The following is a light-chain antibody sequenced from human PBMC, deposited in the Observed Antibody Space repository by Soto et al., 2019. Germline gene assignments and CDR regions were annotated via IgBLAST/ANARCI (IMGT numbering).Light chain of an antibody. CDR1: ETVYDRQ. J-gene: IGKJ1*01. Sequence: EIVLAQSPGTLSASPGGRATLSCRSSETVYDRQLAWYQQRAGQAPRLLIYAISTRAAGIPDRFSGSGSGTDFTRTISRVEPADSAMYYCQQFGSSWWTFAQGTKV. CDR2: AIS. V-gene: IGKV3-20*01. CDR3: QQFGSSWWT.